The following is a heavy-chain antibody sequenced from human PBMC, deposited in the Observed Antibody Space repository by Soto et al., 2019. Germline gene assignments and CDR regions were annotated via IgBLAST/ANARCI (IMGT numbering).Heavy chain of an antibody. CDR2: VFYSGNT. J-gene: IGHJ1*01. CDR1: GGSIGSSSYY. D-gene: IGHD3-3*01. V-gene: IGHV4-39*01. Sequence: SETLSLTCTVSGGSIGSSSYYWGWIRQPPGKGLEWIGSVFYSGNTYYNPSLQSRVTISVDTSKNQFSLKLSSVTAADTAVYYCASFWSGYSIYFQHWGQGTLVTVS. CDR3: ASFWSGYSIYFQH.